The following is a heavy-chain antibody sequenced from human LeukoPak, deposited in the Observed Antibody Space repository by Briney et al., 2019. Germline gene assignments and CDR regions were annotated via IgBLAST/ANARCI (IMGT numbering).Heavy chain of an antibody. CDR2: IIPIFGTA. J-gene: IGHJ4*02. D-gene: IGHD6-13*01. Sequence: GASVKVSCKASGGTFSSYAISWVRQAPGQGLEWMGGIIPIFGTANYAQKFQGRVTITTDESTSTAYMELSSLRSEDTAVYYCARHHGTKQQPTFGYWGQGTLVTVSS. CDR1: GGTFSSYA. V-gene: IGHV1-69*05. CDR3: ARHHGTKQQPTFGY.